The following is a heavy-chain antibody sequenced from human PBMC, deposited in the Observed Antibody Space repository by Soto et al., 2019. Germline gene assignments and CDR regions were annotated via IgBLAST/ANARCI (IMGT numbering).Heavy chain of an antibody. CDR2: IYSGGST. Sequence: GGSLRLSCAASGFTVSSNYMSWVRQAPGKGLEWVSVIYSGGSTYYADSVKGRFTISRDNSKNTLYLQMNSLRAEDTAVYYCARARSGGDYYYYMDVWGKGTTVTVSS. CDR1: GFTVSSNY. V-gene: IGHV3-66*01. D-gene: IGHD2-15*01. J-gene: IGHJ6*03. CDR3: ARARSGGDYYYYMDV.